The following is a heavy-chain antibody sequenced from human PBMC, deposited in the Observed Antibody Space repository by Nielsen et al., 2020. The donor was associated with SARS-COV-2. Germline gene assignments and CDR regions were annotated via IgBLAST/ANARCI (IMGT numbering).Heavy chain of an antibody. CDR2: IYYSGST. CDR1: GGSISSSSYY. Sequence: SETLSLTCTVSGGSISSSSYYWGWIRQPPGKGLEWIGSIYYSGSTYYNPSLKSRVTISVDTSKNQFSLKLSSVTAADTAVYYCASVSSSRYYFDYWGQGTLVTVSS. V-gene: IGHV4-39*01. D-gene: IGHD6-13*01. CDR3: ASVSSSRYYFDY. J-gene: IGHJ4*02.